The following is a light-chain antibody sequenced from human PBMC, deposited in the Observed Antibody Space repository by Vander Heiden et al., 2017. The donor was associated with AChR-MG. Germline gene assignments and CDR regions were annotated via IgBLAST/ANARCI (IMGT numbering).Light chain of an antibody. Sequence: DIQMTQSPSSLSASVGDRVTITCRASQSISSYLNWYQQKPGKAPKLLIYAASSLQSGVPSRFSGSGSGTDFTLTISSLQPEDFATYYCQQSYSTPPNFGQGTRLDIK. V-gene: IGKV1-39*01. CDR1: QSISSY. CDR2: AAS. CDR3: QQSYSTPPN. J-gene: IGKJ5*01.